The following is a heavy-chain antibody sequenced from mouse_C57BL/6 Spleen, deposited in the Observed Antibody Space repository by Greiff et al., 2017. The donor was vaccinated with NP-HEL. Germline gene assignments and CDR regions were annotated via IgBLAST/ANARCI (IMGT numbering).Heavy chain of an antibody. CDR3: TREDYYGSSYVTY. J-gene: IGHJ3*01. V-gene: IGHV1-15*01. Sequence: VQLQQSGAELVRPGASVTLSCKASGYTFTDYEMHWVKQTPVHGLEWIGAIDPETGGTAYNQKFKGKAILTADKSSSTAYMELRSRTSEDSAVYYCTREDYYGSSYVTYWGQGTLVTVSA. CDR1: GYTFTDYE. CDR2: IDPETGGT. D-gene: IGHD1-1*01.